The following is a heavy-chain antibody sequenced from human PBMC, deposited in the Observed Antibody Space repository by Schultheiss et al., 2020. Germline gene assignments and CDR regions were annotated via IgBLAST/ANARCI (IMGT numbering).Heavy chain of an antibody. CDR1: GGSVSSGSYY. Sequence: SETLSLTCTVSGGSVSSGSYYWSWIRQPPGKGLEWIGYIYYSGSTNYNPSLKSRVTISVDTSKNQFSLKLSSVTAADTAVYYCARDSRGAFDYWGQGTLVTVSS. CDR3: ARDSRGAFDY. V-gene: IGHV4-61*01. CDR2: IYYSGST. J-gene: IGHJ4*02.